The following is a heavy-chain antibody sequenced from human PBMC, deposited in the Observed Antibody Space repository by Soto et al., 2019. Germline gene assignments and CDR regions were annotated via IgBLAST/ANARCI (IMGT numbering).Heavy chain of an antibody. CDR3: AKDRAFWSGTHDAFDI. CDR2: ISYDGTNK. V-gene: IGHV3-30*18. CDR1: EFTFSSYG. D-gene: IGHD3-3*01. J-gene: IGHJ3*02. Sequence: PGGSLRLSXAASEFTFSSYGMHWVRQAPGRGLEWLSVISYDGTNKYYTDSVKGRFTISRDNSKNTLYLQMNTLRGEDTAVYYCAKDRAFWSGTHDAFDIWGQGTMVTVSS.